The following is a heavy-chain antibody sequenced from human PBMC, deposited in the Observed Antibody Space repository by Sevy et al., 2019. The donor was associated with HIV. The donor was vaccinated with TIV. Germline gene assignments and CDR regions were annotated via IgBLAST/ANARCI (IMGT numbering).Heavy chain of an antibody. Sequence: GGSLRLSCAASGFTFSDHYMDWVHQAPGKGLEWVGRTRNKANSYTTEYAASVKGRFTISRDDSKNSLYLQMNSLKTEDTAVYYCARAGSGSLPFFDYWGQGTLVTVSS. J-gene: IGHJ4*02. V-gene: IGHV3-72*01. D-gene: IGHD1-26*01. CDR3: ARAGSGSLPFFDY. CDR1: GFTFSDHY. CDR2: TRNKANSYTT.